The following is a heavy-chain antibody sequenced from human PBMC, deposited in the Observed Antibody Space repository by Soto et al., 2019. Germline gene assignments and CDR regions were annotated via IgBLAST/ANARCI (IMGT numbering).Heavy chain of an antibody. CDR1: GYRFTGYY. J-gene: IGHJ6*02. V-gene: IGHV1-2*02. CDR3: AHSPAAMYNHYFHGMDV. Sequence: GASVKVSCKTSGYRFTGYYLHWVRQDPGQGLEWMGWINANTGGTDYAQKFQGRVTLTRDTSTGTVYMRLGSLTFDDTAIYYCAHSPAAMYNHYFHGMDVWGQGTTVTVSS. CDR2: INANTGGT. D-gene: IGHD2-2*01.